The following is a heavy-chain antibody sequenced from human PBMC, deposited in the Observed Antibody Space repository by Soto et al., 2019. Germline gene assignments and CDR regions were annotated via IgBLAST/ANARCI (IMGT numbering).Heavy chain of an antibody. CDR2: IRRNAYGGTT. CDR3: TRASSLDFDF. J-gene: IGHJ4*02. V-gene: IGHV3-49*04. Sequence: GGSLRLSCTTSGFTFGDYALSWVRQAPGKGLEWVGFIRRNAYGGTTDYVASVTGRFTISRDDSKSIAYLQMNSLRTEDTALYYCTRASSLDFDFWGQGTLVTVSS. CDR1: GFTFGDYA. D-gene: IGHD3-16*01.